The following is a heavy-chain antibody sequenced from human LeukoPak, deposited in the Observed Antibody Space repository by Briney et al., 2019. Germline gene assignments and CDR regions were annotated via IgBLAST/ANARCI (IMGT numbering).Heavy chain of an antibody. CDR3: APGRPLDY. Sequence: GGSLRLSCAASGFTFSNLWMSWVRQAPGKGLEWVANINQDRGDKYYGDSVKGRFTISRDNAKNSLYLQMNSLRAEDTAVYYCAPGRPLDYWGQGNLVTVSS. CDR2: INQDRGDK. CDR1: GFTFSNLW. V-gene: IGHV3-7*02. J-gene: IGHJ4*02.